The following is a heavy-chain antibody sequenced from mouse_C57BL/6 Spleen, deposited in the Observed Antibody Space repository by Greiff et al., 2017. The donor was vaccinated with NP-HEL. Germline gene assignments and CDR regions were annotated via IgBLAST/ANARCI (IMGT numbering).Heavy chain of an antibody. D-gene: IGHD1-1*01. J-gene: IGHJ2*01. CDR3: ARWPLRDYFDY. V-gene: IGHV5-17*01. Sequence: EVQLQESGGGLVKPGGSLKLSCAASGFTFSDYGMHWVRQAPEKGLEWVAYISSGSSTIYYADTVKGRFTISRDNAKNTLFLQMTSLRSEDTAMYYCARWPLRDYFDYWGQGTTLTVSS. CDR2: ISSGSSTI. CDR1: GFTFSDYG.